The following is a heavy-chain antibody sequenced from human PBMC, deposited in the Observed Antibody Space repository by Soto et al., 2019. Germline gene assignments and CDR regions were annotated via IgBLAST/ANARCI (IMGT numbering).Heavy chain of an antibody. CDR2: IFSDDEK. J-gene: IGHJ6*02. Sequence: QVTLKESGPVLVKPTETLALTCTVSGFSLCSTRMGVTWSRQPPGKALEWLAHIFSDDEKSYSTSLKSRLTISKDTSKSQVVLTMANMDPVDTGTYYCARMKLWFGELTPDYYYGMDVWGQGTTVTVSS. V-gene: IGHV2-26*01. CDR1: GFSLCSTRMG. CDR3: ARMKLWFGELTPDYYYGMDV. D-gene: IGHD3-10*01.